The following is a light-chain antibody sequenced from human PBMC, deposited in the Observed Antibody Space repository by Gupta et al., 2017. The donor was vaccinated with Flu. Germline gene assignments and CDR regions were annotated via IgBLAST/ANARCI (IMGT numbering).Light chain of an antibody. Sequence: DIKMTQSTSTLSASVGDRATITCRVSQSISSRLAWYQQKPGKAPKHLIYKASSLVSGFPSRFNGSGSVTEFTLTSISLQPDDFATYYCQQYNIPLTFGGGTKVEIK. J-gene: IGKJ4*01. CDR2: KAS. CDR1: QSISSR. CDR3: QQYNIPLT. V-gene: IGKV1-5*03.